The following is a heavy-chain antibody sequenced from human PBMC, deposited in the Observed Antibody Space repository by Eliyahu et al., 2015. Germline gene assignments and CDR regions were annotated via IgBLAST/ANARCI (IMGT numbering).Heavy chain of an antibody. J-gene: IGHJ4*02. CDR2: INPRGGAT. Sequence: VQVVQSGAEVNKPGASVQVSCRAXXYTXTNYYMHWVXXAPGQGLEWMGIINPRGGATLYAQKFQGRVSMTRNMSTSTVYMDLSSLTSEDTAVYYCAIGGFHTGDYWGQGTLVTVSS. CDR3: AIGGFHTGDY. V-gene: IGHV1-46*01. CDR1: XYTXTNYY. D-gene: IGHD3-10*01.